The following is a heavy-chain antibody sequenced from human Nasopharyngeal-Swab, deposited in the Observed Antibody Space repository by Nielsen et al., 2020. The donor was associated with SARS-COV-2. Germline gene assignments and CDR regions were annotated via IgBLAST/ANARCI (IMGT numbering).Heavy chain of an antibody. J-gene: IGHJ4*02. V-gene: IGHV3-13*01. CDR1: GFTFSSYD. Sequence: GESLKISCAASGFTFSSYDMHWVRQATGKGLEWVSAIGTAGDTYYPGSVKGRFIISRENAKNSLYLQMNSLRAGDTAVYYCARADGSLFDYWGQGTLVTVSS. CDR2: IGTAGDT. D-gene: IGHD1-26*01. CDR3: ARADGSLFDY.